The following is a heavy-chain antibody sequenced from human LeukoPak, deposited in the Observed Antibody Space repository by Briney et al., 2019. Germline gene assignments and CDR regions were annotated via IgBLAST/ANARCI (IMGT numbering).Heavy chain of an antibody. Sequence: GGSLRLSCVASGILVSSNYMSWVRQAPGKGLEWVSFIDSTGSTYYADSVKGRFTISRDNSRNTLYLQMNSLRVEDTAVYYCARRERLGYSYGRGTLDIWGQGTMVTISS. D-gene: IGHD5-18*01. CDR2: IDSTGST. V-gene: IGHV3-66*01. CDR3: ARRERLGYSYGRGTLDI. J-gene: IGHJ3*02. CDR1: GILVSSNY.